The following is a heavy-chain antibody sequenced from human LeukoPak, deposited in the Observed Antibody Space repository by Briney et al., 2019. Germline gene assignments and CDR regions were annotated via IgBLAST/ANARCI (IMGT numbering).Heavy chain of an antibody. V-gene: IGHV3-30-3*01. D-gene: IGHD3-10*01. J-gene: IGHJ6*02. Sequence: GRSLRLSCAASGFTFSSYAMHWVRQAPGKGLEWVAVISYDGTNKYYADSVKGRFTISRDNSKNTRYLQMNGLGAEDTAVYYWAREEESDYYTYAMYACGQGATVTVSS. CDR3: AREEESDYYTYAMYA. CDR1: GFTFSSYA. CDR2: ISYDGTNK.